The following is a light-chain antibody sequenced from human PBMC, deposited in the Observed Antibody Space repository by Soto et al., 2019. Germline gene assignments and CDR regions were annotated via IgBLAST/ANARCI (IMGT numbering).Light chain of an antibody. CDR1: NIGSRS. J-gene: IGLJ2*01. CDR2: DDS. CDR3: QVWDSNTDHL. V-gene: IGLV3-21*02. Sequence: SYELTQPPSVSVAPGQTATITCGGPNIGSRSVHWYQLKPRQAPVLVVFDDSDRPSGIPERFSGSNSGNTATLTFNRVEGGDEADYFCQVWDSNTDHLFGGGTKVTVL.